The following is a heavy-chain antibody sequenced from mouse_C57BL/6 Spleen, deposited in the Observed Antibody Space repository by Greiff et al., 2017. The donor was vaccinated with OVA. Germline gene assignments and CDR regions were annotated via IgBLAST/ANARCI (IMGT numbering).Heavy chain of an antibody. V-gene: IGHV14-2*01. Sequence: VQLKESGAELVKPGASVKLSCTASGFNITDYYMHWVKQRTEQGLEWIGRIDPEDGETKYAPKFQGKATITADTSSNTAYLQLSSLTSEDTAVYYCAGGTRAPAYWGQGTLVTVSA. CDR3: AGGTRAPAY. D-gene: IGHD1-3*01. J-gene: IGHJ3*01. CDR1: GFNITDYY. CDR2: IDPEDGET.